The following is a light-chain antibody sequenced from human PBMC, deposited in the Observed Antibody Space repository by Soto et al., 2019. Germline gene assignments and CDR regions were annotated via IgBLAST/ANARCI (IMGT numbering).Light chain of an antibody. J-gene: IGLJ2*01. CDR3: QSYDSSLSVV. V-gene: IGLV1-40*01. Sequence: QSVLTQPPSVSGAPGQRVTISCTGSSSNFGAGYDVHWYQQLPGAAPKLLIYGNSNRPSGVPDRFSGSKSGTSAFLAITGLQAEDEADYYCQSYDSSLSVVFGGGTKLTVL. CDR1: SSNFGAGYD. CDR2: GNS.